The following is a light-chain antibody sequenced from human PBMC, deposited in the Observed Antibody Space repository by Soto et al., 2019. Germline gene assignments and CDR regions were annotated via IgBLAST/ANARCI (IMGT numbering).Light chain of an antibody. CDR2: EVT. Sequence: QSVLTQPPSASGSPGQSVTISCTGTSSDVGGYNYVSWYQQHPGKAPKLIIYEVTKRPSGVPDRFSGSKSGNTASLTVSGLQAEDEADYYCSSHAGSSNLLFGGGTQLTVL. CDR3: SSHAGSSNLL. V-gene: IGLV2-8*01. J-gene: IGLJ2*01. CDR1: SSDVGGYNY.